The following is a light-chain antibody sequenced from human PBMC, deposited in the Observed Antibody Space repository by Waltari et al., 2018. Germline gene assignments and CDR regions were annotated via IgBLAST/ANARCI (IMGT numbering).Light chain of an antibody. V-gene: IGLV3-1*01. CDR2: QDT. Sequence: SYELTQPPPVSVSPGPTATLTCSGDILRNKYASWYQQKPGQSPLLVIYQDTKRPSEIPERFSGSKSANAATLTITGTQAVDEADYYCQALGTGAWVFGGGTKLTVL. CDR1: ILRNKY. CDR3: QALGTGAWV. J-gene: IGLJ3*02.